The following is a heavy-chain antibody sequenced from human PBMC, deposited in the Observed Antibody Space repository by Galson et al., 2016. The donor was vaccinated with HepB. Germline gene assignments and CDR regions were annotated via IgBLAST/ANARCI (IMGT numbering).Heavy chain of an antibody. V-gene: IGHV4-39*01. D-gene: IGHD4-23*01. CDR2: IYYSGNT. CDR3: ASDRDLRWFYN. Sequence: ETLSLTCTVFGDSISSSSYYWGWIRQPPGKGLECIGSIYYSGNTYYNPSLKSRVTISVDTSKNQFSLKLSSVTAADTAVYYCASDRDLRWFYNWGQGTLVTVSS. J-gene: IGHJ1*01. CDR1: GDSISSSSYY.